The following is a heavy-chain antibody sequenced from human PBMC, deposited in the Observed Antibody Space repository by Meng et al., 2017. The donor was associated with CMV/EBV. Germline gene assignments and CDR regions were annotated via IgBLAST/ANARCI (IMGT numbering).Heavy chain of an antibody. Sequence: GGSLRLSCAASGSTVSSNYMSWVRQAPGKGLEWVSVIYSGGSTYYADSVKGRFTISRDNSKNTLYLQMNSLRAEDTAVYYCARDHVRAGYYYYGMDVWGQGTTVTVSS. D-gene: IGHD1-14*01. CDR3: ARDHVRAGYYYYGMDV. CDR1: GSTVSSNY. CDR2: IYSGGST. J-gene: IGHJ6*02. V-gene: IGHV3-66*02.